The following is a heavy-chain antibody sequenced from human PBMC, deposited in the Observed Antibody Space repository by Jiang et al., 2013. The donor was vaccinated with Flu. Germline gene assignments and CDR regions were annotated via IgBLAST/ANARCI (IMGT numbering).Heavy chain of an antibody. D-gene: IGHD2-2*01. V-gene: IGHV4-59*01. J-gene: IGHJ5*02. Sequence: GPGLVKPSETLSLTCTVSGGSISSYYWSWIRQPPGKGLEWIGYIYYSGSTNYNPSLKSRVTISVDTSKNQFSLKLSSVTAADTAVYYCARGHIVVVPAANNWFDPLGPGNPGHRLL. CDR3: ARGHIVVVPAANNWFDP. CDR2: IYYSGST. CDR1: GGSISSYY.